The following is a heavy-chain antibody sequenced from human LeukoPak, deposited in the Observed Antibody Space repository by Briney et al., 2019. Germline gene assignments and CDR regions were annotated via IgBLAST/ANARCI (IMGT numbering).Heavy chain of an antibody. D-gene: IGHD5-18*01. CDR3: ATVLLSGDNYGDDAFDI. CDR2: IHKSGST. J-gene: IGHJ3*02. Sequence: SETLSLTCTVSGGSISSDYWSWIRQPPGKGLEWIGYIHKSGSTNYNPSLRSRLTISVDTSKNQFSLKVSSVTAADTAVYYCATVLLSGDNYGDDAFDIWGQGAMVTVSS. V-gene: IGHV4-59*01. CDR1: GGSISSDY.